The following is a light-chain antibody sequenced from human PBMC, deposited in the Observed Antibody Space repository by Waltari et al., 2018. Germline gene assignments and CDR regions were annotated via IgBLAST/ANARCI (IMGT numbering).Light chain of an antibody. J-gene: IGKJ1*01. CDR2: DAS. Sequence: DIQMTQSPSTLSASVGDRVTITCRASQRISSWLAWYQQKPGKVPKILIDDASSLESGVPSRFSGSGSGTEFTLTISSLQPDDFATYYCQQYNSYSWTFGQGTKVEIK. CDR3: QQYNSYSWT. CDR1: QRISSW. V-gene: IGKV1-5*01.